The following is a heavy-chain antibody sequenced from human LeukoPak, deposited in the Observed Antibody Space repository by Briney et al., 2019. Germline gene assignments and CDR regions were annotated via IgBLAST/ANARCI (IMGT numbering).Heavy chain of an antibody. Sequence: SETLSLTCTVSGGSISSYYWSWIRQPPGRGLEWLGYISYSGSTNYNPSLKSRVTISADTSKNQFSLKLSSVTAADTAVYYCAAVHPDYVYFDYWGQGTLVTVSS. CDR3: AAVHPDYVYFDY. CDR2: ISYSGST. J-gene: IGHJ4*02. V-gene: IGHV4-59*01. CDR1: GGSISSYY. D-gene: IGHD4-17*01.